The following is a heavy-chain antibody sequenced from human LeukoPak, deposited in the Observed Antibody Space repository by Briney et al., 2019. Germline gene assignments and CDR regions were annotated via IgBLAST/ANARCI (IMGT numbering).Heavy chain of an antibody. CDR2: IIPILGIA. CDR1: GGTFSSYA. Sequence: ASVKVSCKASGGTFSSYAISWVRQAPGQGLEWMGRIIPILGIANYAQKFQGRVTITADKSTSTDYMELSSLRSEDTAVYYCAREELLWFGELLSDFAFDYWGQGTLVTVSS. J-gene: IGHJ4*02. CDR3: AREELLWFGELLSDFAFDY. V-gene: IGHV1-69*04. D-gene: IGHD3-10*01.